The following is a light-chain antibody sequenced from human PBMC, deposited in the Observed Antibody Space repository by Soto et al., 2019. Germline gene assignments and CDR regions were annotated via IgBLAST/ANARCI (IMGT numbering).Light chain of an antibody. Sequence: QSALTQPASVSGSPGQSITISCTGTSNDVGGYNYVSWFQQHAGKAPKFMIYDVSHRSSGVSNRFSGSKSGNTASLTISGLQAEDAADYYCCSYTRTTSFVFGTGTKLTVL. V-gene: IGLV2-14*03. J-gene: IGLJ1*01. CDR1: SNDVGGYNY. CDR2: DVS. CDR3: CSYTRTTSFV.